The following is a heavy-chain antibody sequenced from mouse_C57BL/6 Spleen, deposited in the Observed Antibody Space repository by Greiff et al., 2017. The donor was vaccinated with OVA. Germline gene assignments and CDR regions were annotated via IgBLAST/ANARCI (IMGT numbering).Heavy chain of an antibody. D-gene: IGHD2-3*01. J-gene: IGHJ4*01. CDR2: SRNKANDYTT. V-gene: IGHV7-1*01. Sequence: EVKVVESGGGLVQSGRSLRLSCATSGFTFSDFYMEWVRQAPGKGLEWIAASRNKANDYTTEYSASVKGRFIVSRDTSQSILYLQMNALRAEDTAIYYCARDDGYYDYAMDYWGQGTSVTVSS. CDR3: ARDDGYYDYAMDY. CDR1: GFTFSDFY.